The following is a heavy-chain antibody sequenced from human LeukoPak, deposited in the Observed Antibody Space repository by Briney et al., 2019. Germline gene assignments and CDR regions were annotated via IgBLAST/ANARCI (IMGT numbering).Heavy chain of an antibody. D-gene: IGHD3-22*01. CDR2: ISSSSSYI. Sequence: GGSLRLSCAASGFIFSSNSMNWVRQAPGQGLEWVSSISSSSSYIYYADSVKGRFTVSRDNAKNSLFLQMNSPRVEDTAVYYCARKMIVDDAFDIWGRGTMVSVSS. CDR3: ARKMIVDDAFDI. CDR1: GFIFSSNS. V-gene: IGHV3-21*01. J-gene: IGHJ3*02.